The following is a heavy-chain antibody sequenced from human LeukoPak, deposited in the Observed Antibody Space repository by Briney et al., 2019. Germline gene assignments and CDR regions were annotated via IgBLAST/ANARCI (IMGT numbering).Heavy chain of an antibody. Sequence: SETLSLTCTVSGGSISSSSYYWGWIRQPPGKGLEWIGSIYYSGSTYYNPSLKSRVTISVDTSKNQFSLKLSSVTAADTAVYYCARMTGGPFDYWGQGTLVTVSS. CDR3: ARMTGGPFDY. CDR1: GGSISSSSYY. V-gene: IGHV4-39*01. CDR2: IYYSGST. D-gene: IGHD3-9*01. J-gene: IGHJ4*02.